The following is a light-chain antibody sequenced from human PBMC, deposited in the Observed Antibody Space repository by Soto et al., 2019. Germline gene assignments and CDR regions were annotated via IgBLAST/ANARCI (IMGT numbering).Light chain of an antibody. CDR1: NIGSKN. CDR3: QVWEGRLVV. CDR2: RDS. Sequence: SYELTQPLSVSVALGQTSRITCGGSNIGSKNVHWYQQKPGQSPVLVIYRDSNRPSGIPERFSGSNSGNTATLTISRVQAGDESVYYCQVWEGRLVVFGGGTQRTVL. J-gene: IGLJ2*01. V-gene: IGLV3-9*01.